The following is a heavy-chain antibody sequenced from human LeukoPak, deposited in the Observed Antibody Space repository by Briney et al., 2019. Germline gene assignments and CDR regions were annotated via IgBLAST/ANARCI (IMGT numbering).Heavy chain of an antibody. CDR1: GGTFANSA. Sequence: SVKVSCKASGGTFANSAINWVRQAPGQGLEWMGRIIPILNIPNYAQNLQGRVTIAADKSTSTAYMELSSLRSDDTAVYYCAREKMEVGYYGLDVWGQGTTVTVSS. CDR2: IIPILNIP. D-gene: IGHD1-1*01. J-gene: IGHJ6*02. V-gene: IGHV1-69*04. CDR3: AREKMEVGYYGLDV.